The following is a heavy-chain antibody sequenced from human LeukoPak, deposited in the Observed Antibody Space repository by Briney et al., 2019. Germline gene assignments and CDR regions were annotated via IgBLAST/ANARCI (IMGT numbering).Heavy chain of an antibody. Sequence: PGRSLRLSCAASGFTFSSYGMHWVRQAPGKGLEWVAVISYDGSNKYYADSVKGRFTISRDNSKNTLYLQMNSLRAEDTAVYYCAKDLTVRGQTGFDYWGQGILVTVSS. V-gene: IGHV3-30*18. D-gene: IGHD3-10*01. CDR1: GFTFSSYG. CDR2: ISYDGSNK. CDR3: AKDLTVRGQTGFDY. J-gene: IGHJ4*02.